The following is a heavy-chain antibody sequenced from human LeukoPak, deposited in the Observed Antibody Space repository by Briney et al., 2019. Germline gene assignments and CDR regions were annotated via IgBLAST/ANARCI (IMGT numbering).Heavy chain of an antibody. CDR3: ARHLSGVTGYTYGRGINY. D-gene: IGHD5-18*01. V-gene: IGHV3-7*01. Sequence: GGSLRLSCAASGFTFSSYWMSWVRQAPGKGLEWVANIKQDGSEKYYVDSVKGRFTISRDNAKKSLYLQMNSLRAEDTAVYYCARHLSGVTGYTYGRGINYWGQGTLVTVSS. CDR1: GFTFSSYW. J-gene: IGHJ4*02. CDR2: IKQDGSEK.